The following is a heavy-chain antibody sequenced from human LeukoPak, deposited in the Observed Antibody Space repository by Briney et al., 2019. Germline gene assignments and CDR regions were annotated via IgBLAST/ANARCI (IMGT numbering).Heavy chain of an antibody. CDR3: AKDLASQLGRGFYYYYGMDV. CDR1: GFTFSSYA. V-gene: IGHV3-23*01. CDR2: IRGSGGST. D-gene: IGHD6-6*01. Sequence: GGSLRLSCAASGFTFSSYAMSWVRHAPGKGLEWVSAIRGSGGSTYYADSVKGRFTISRDNSKNTLYLQMNSLRAEGTAVYYCAKDLASQLGRGFYYYYGMDVWGQGTTVTVSS. J-gene: IGHJ6*02.